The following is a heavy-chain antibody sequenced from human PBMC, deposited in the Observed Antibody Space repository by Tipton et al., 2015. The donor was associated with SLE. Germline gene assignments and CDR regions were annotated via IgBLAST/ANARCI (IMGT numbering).Heavy chain of an antibody. CDR1: GGSINSYY. CDR2: IYYSGST. V-gene: IGHV4-59*06. D-gene: IGHD5-12*01. Sequence: TLSLTCTVSGGSINSYYWSWIRQHPGKGLEWIGYIYYSGSTYYNPSLKSRVTISVDTSKNQFSLKLSSVTAADTAVYYCARGDIVATINRDWGQGTLVTVSS. J-gene: IGHJ4*02. CDR3: ARGDIVATINRD.